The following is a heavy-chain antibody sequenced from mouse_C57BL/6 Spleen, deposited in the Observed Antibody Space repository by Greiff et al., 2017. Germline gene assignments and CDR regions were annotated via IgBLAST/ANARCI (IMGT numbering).Heavy chain of an antibody. CDR3: ARERNYSSYAMDY. J-gene: IGHJ4*01. CDR2: INPSNGGT. CDR1: GYTFTSYW. Sequence: QVQLQQSGTELVKPGASVKLSCKASGYTFTSYWMHWVKQRPGQGLEWIGNINPSNGGTNYNEKFKSKATLTVDKSSSTAYMQLSSLTSEDSAVYYCARERNYSSYAMDYWGQGTSVTVSS. D-gene: IGHD2-12*01. V-gene: IGHV1-53*01.